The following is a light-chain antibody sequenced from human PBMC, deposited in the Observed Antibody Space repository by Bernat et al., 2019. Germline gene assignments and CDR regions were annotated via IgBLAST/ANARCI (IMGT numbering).Light chain of an antibody. Sequence: QSALTQPASVSGSPGQSITISCTGTSSDVGAYNYVSWFQQHPDKAPKHMLYDVTNRPSGVSYRFSRSKFGNTASLTISGLQAEDEADYYCVSYTTRSTFVFGTGTKVTVL. CDR1: SSDVGAYNY. J-gene: IGLJ1*01. CDR2: DVT. CDR3: VSYTTRSTFV. V-gene: IGLV2-14*03.